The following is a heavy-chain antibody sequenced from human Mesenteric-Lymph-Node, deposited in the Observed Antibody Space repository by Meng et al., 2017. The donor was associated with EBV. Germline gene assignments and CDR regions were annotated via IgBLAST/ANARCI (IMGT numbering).Heavy chain of an antibody. D-gene: IGHD6-13*01. V-gene: IGHV2-5*02. J-gene: IGHJ4*02. CDR3: AYRVGSSWHY. Sequence: QITSERAEPTPPKSPQTIALTCTLSSVSLSSSGVGLGWRRQPPGKALEWLALIYWDDDKRYSPSLKTMLTIPWYTSKSQVVLTLTNMDPVDTATYCCAYRVGSSWHYWGQGTLVTVSS. CDR1: SVSLSSSGVG. CDR2: IYWDDDK.